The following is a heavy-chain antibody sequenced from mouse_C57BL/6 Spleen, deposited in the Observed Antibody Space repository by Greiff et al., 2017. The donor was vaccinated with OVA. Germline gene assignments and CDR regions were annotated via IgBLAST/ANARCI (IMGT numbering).Heavy chain of an antibody. V-gene: IGHV1-15*01. Sequence: VKVVESGAELVRPGASVTLSCKASGYTFTDYEMHWVKQTPVHGLEWIGAIDPETGGTAYNQKFKGKAILTADKSSSTAYMELRSLTSEDSAVYYCTRGLVDYWGQGTTLTVSS. CDR2: IDPETGGT. J-gene: IGHJ2*01. CDR3: TRGLVDY. CDR1: GYTFTDYE. D-gene: IGHD4-1*01.